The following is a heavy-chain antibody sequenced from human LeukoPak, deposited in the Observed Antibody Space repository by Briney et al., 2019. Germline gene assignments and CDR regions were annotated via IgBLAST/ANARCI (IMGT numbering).Heavy chain of an antibody. CDR1: GYIFTSYW. CDR2: IHPGDSDT. Sequence: GASLKISCEASGYIFTSYWIGWVRQMPGKGLVWMGIIHPGDSDTTYSPSFQGQVTISADKSISTAYLQWSSLKASDTAMYYCARTPGFYYYYMDVWGKGTTVTVSS. V-gene: IGHV5-51*01. J-gene: IGHJ6*03. CDR3: ARTPGFYYYYMDV.